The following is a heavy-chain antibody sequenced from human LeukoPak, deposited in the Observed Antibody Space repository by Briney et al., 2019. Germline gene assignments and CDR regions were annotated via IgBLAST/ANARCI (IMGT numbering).Heavy chain of an antibody. Sequence: EASVKVSCKASGYTFTGYYLHWVRQAPGQGLEWMGFINPSGGSTSYAQKFQGRVTMTRDTSISTAYMELSSLTFEDTAVYYCARGPPNWGMVGYWGQGTLVTVSS. CDR2: INPSGGST. CDR3: ARGPPNWGMVGY. CDR1: GYTFTGYY. J-gene: IGHJ4*02. V-gene: IGHV1-46*01. D-gene: IGHD7-27*01.